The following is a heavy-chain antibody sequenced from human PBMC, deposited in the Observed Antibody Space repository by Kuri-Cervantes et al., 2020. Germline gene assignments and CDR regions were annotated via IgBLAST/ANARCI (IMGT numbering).Heavy chain of an antibody. CDR3: AREGSSGWYGYYYYYMDV. V-gene: IGHV3-74*01. D-gene: IGHD6-19*01. J-gene: IGHJ6*03. CDR2: INGDGSSS. Sequence: GGSLRLSCAASGFIFTNYWMHWVRQVPGKGLMWVSRINGDGSSSIYADSVKGRFTISRDNAKNTLYLQMNSLRADDTGIYYCAREGSSGWYGYYYYYMDVWGKGTTVTVSS. CDR1: GFIFTNYW.